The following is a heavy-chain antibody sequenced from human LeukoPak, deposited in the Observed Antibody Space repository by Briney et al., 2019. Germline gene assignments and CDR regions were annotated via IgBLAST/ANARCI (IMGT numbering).Heavy chain of an antibody. CDR1: GFTFSSYH. V-gene: IGHV3-48*01. Sequence: GGSLRLSCVGSGFTFSSYHMNWVRQAPGKGLEWVSYISSSSSTIYYADSVKGRFTISRDNAKNSLYLQTNSLRAEDTAVYYCARAQYYSDSTGYYYLHYWGQGTLVPVSS. CDR3: ARAQYYSDSTGYYYLHY. D-gene: IGHD3-22*01. CDR2: ISSSSSTI. J-gene: IGHJ4*02.